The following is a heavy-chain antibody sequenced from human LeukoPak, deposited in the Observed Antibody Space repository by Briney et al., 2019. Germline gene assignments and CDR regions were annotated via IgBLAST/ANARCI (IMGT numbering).Heavy chain of an antibody. V-gene: IGHV5-51*01. Sequence: GESLKISCKGSGYSFTNYWIGWVRQLPGKGLEWMGIIYPGDSDTRYSPSFQGQVTISADKSISTAYLRWSSLKASDTAMYYCARRAVTTRGYYYYMDVWGKGTTVTVSS. CDR2: IYPGDSDT. D-gene: IGHD4-11*01. CDR1: GYSFTNYW. J-gene: IGHJ6*03. CDR3: ARRAVTTRGYYYYMDV.